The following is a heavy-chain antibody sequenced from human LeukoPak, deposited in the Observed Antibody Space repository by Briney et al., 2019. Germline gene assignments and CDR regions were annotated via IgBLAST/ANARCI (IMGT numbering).Heavy chain of an antibody. CDR1: GFTVSSNY. V-gene: IGHV3-53*01. Sequence: GGSLRLSCAASGFTVSSNYMSWVRQAPGKGLEWVSVIYSGGSTYYADSVKGRFTISRDNSKNTLYLQMNSLRAEATAVYYCARMADSSSWYVDYWGQGTLVTVSS. D-gene: IGHD6-13*01. J-gene: IGHJ4*02. CDR3: ARMADSSSWYVDY. CDR2: IYSGGST.